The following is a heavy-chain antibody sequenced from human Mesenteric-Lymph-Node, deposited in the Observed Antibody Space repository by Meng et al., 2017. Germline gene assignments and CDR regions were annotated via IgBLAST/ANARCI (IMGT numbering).Heavy chain of an antibody. Sequence: SCAASGFTFSSYAMHWVRQAPGKGLEWVAVISYDGSNKYYADSVKGRFTISRDNAKNTVYLQMNNLRAEDTALYYCTNDRLNHWGQGALVTVSS. CDR2: ISYDGSNK. V-gene: IGHV3-30*04. CDR1: GFTFSSYA. CDR3: TNDRLNH. J-gene: IGHJ1*01. D-gene: IGHD1-1*01.